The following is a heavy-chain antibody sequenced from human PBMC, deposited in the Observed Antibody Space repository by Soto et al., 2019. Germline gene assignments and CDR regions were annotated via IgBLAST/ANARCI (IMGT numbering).Heavy chain of an antibody. Sequence: ASVKVSCKASGYTFTNNAIHWVRQAPGQRLEWLGWLNAGNSNREYSQKFQGRIIMTKDTSASTAYMELSSLLSEDTAVYYCARGYDFVWGSYRSDAFDIWG. V-gene: IGHV1-3*01. CDR1: GYTFTNNA. D-gene: IGHD3-16*02. CDR2: LNAGNSNR. J-gene: IGHJ3*02. CDR3: ARGYDFVWGSYRSDAFDI.